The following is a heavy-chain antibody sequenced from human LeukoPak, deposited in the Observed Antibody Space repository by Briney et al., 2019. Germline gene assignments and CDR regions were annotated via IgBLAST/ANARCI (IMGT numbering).Heavy chain of an antibody. CDR3: ARVSRLAYSSSWYLDF. V-gene: IGHV3-21*01. D-gene: IGHD6-13*01. CDR1: GFTFTSYG. Sequence: PGGSLRLSCEASGFTFTSYGMTWVRQVPGKGLEWVSSIGSGSRYIYYADSLKGRFTVSRDNAKNSLYLQMNSLRAEDTAVYYCARVSRLAYSSSWYLDFWGQGTLVTVSS. J-gene: IGHJ4*02. CDR2: IGSGSRYI.